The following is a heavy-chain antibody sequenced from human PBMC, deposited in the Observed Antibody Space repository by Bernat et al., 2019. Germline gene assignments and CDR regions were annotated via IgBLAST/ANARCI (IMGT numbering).Heavy chain of an antibody. V-gene: IGHV3-30-3*01. CDR3: ARDMVGFGDGYNFDY. Sequence: QVQLVESGGGVLQPGRSLRLSCAASGFTFSSYAMHWVRQAPGKGLEWVAVISYDGSNKYYADSVKGRFTISRDNSKNTLYLQMNSLRAEGTAVYYCARDMVGFGDGYNFDYWGQGTLVTVSS. CDR1: GFTFSSYA. CDR2: ISYDGSNK. J-gene: IGHJ4*02. D-gene: IGHD5-24*01.